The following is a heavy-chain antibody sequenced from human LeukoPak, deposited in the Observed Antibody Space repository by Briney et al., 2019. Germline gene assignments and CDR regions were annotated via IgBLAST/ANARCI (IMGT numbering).Heavy chain of an antibody. Sequence: GGSLRLSCAASGFTFSSYAMSWVRQAPGKGLEWVSAISGSGGSTYYADSVKGRFTISRDNAKNSLYLQTNSLRAEDTAVYYCARVSGGNSFDYWGQGTLVTVSS. CDR2: ISGSGGST. CDR3: ARVSGGNSFDY. V-gene: IGHV3-23*01. CDR1: GFTFSSYA. D-gene: IGHD4-23*01. J-gene: IGHJ4*02.